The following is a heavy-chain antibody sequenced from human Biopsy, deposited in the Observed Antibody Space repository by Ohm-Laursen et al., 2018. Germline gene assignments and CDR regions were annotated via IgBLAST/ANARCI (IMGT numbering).Heavy chain of an antibody. V-gene: IGHV1-8*01. CDR3: AREPFGQQLGPFDY. J-gene: IGHJ4*02. D-gene: IGHD6-13*01. Sequence: GASVKVSCKAPGYTFTNYDINWVRQAPGQGPEWMGWVNPNSGNTGYAQKFQGRVAMTRSTSISTAYMELSSLTSEDTAVYYCAREPFGQQLGPFDYWGQGALVIVSS. CDR2: VNPNSGNT. CDR1: GYTFTNYD.